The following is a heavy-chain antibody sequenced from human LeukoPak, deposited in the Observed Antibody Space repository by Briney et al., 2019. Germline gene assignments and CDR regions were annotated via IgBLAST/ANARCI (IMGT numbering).Heavy chain of an antibody. CDR2: FDPEDGET. J-gene: IGHJ4*02. CDR3: AIYIVVVPAAIFNY. V-gene: IGHV1-24*01. D-gene: IGHD2-2*02. Sequence: RASVKVSCKVSGYTLTELSTHWVRQAPGKGLEWMGGFDPEDGETIYAQKFQGRVSMTEDTSTDTAYMELSSLRSEDTAVYYCAIYIVVVPAAIFNYWGQGTLVTVSS. CDR1: GYTLTELS.